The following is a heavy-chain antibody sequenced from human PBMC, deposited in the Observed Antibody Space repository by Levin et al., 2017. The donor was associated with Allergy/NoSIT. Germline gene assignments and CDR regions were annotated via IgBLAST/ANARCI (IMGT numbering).Heavy chain of an antibody. CDR2: INHSGST. Sequence: SETLSLTCAVYGGSFSGYYWSWIRQPPGKGLEWIGEINHSGSTNYNPSLKSRVTISVDTSKNKFSLKLSSVTAADTAVYYCAGGEIVVVVAATAGSYYYYGMDVWGQGTTVTVSS. D-gene: IGHD2-15*01. J-gene: IGHJ6*02. CDR1: GGSFSGYY. CDR3: AGGEIVVVVAATAGSYYYYGMDV. V-gene: IGHV4-34*01.